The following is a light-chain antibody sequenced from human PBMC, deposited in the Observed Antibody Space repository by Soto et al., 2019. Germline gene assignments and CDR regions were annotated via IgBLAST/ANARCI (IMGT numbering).Light chain of an antibody. CDR3: QQYGSSPTT. CDR2: GAS. J-gene: IGKJ1*01. V-gene: IGKV3-20*01. Sequence: IVFAQAPGTLSLSPGERATLSPRASQSVFNNHIGWYQQKPGQAPRRLIFGASFRATGIPDRFSGSGSGTDFTLTISRLEPEDFAVYYCQQYGSSPTTFGQGTKVDI. CDR1: QSVFNNH.